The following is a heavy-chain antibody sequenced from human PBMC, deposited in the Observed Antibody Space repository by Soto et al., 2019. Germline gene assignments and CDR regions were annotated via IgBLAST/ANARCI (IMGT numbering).Heavy chain of an antibody. D-gene: IGHD3-3*01. CDR3: ARLFLGVKIRGYYYYSGRDV. Sequence: ASVKVSCKASGYTFTSYGISWVRQAPGQGLEWMGWISAYNGNTNYAQKLQGRVTMTTDTSTSTAYMELRSLRSDDTAVYYCARLFLGVKIRGYYYYSGRDVGGKGPRFTAS. CDR2: ISAYNGNT. J-gene: IGHJ6*04. CDR1: GYTFTSYG. V-gene: IGHV1-18*01.